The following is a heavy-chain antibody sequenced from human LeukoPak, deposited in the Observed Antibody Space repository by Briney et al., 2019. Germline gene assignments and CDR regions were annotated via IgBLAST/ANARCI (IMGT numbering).Heavy chain of an antibody. J-gene: IGHJ5*02. Sequence: SETLSLTCTVSGDSISSSPYYWAWIRQPPGKGLEWIGSIYYSGNTYYNPSLKSRVTISVDTSNNQFSLKLNSVTAADTAVYFCAGHYYNILTGFYGSAWFDPWGQGTLVTVSS. CDR3: AGHYYNILTGFYGSAWFDP. CDR1: GDSISSSPYY. V-gene: IGHV4-39*07. D-gene: IGHD3-9*01. CDR2: IYYSGNT.